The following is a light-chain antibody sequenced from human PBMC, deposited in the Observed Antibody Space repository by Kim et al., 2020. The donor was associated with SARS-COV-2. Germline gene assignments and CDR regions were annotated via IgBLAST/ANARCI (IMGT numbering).Light chain of an antibody. J-gene: IGLJ1*01. CDR1: SSDVGAYNR. V-gene: IGLV2-18*02. CDR3: SSHTGDSYV. Sequence: PGQSVTISCTGTSSDVGAYNRVSWYRQAQGTAPKLVIYEVTSRPSGVPDRFSGSKSGNTASLIISGLQAEDEADYFCSSHTGDSYVFGSGTKVTVL. CDR2: EVT.